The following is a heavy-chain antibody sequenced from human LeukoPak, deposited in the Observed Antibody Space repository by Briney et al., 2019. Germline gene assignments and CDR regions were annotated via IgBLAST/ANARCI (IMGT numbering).Heavy chain of an antibody. D-gene: IGHD4-23*01. Sequence: GGSLRLSCAASGLTFSSYWMHWVRQAPGKGLVWVSRISGDGSTTTYADSVKGRFTISRDNAKNTLYLQMNSLRAEDTAVYYCATSPAVVTNYWGQGTLVTVSS. J-gene: IGHJ4*02. V-gene: IGHV3-74*01. CDR1: GLTFSSYW. CDR2: ISGDGSTT. CDR3: ATSPAVVTNY.